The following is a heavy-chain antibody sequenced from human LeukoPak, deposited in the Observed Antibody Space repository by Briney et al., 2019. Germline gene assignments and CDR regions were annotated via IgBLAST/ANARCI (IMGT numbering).Heavy chain of an antibody. CDR3: ARGIGDRFRLQHVIDY. J-gene: IGHJ4*02. D-gene: IGHD2-21*02. CDR2: ISGYNGNT. CDR1: GYTFTSYH. Sequence: ASVKVSCKASGYTFTSYHITWVRQAPGQGLEWMGWISGYNGNTNYAQKFQGRVSMTTDTSTSTAYMELRSLRSDDTAVYFCARGIGDRFRLQHVIDYWGQGTLVTVSS. V-gene: IGHV1-18*01.